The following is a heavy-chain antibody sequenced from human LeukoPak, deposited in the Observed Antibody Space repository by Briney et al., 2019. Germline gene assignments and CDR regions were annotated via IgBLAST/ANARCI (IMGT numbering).Heavy chain of an antibody. V-gene: IGHV3-21*04. D-gene: IGHD6-13*01. CDR3: AKSGYSSSWLSPDAFDI. Sequence: GGSLRLSCAASGFTFSSSAMNWVRQAPGKGLEWVSSINNVASHIYYAGSVRGRFTISRDNAKNLLYLQMNSLRAEDTAVYYCAKSGYSSSWLSPDAFDIWGQGTMVTVSS. CDR2: INNVASHI. J-gene: IGHJ3*02. CDR1: GFTFSSSA.